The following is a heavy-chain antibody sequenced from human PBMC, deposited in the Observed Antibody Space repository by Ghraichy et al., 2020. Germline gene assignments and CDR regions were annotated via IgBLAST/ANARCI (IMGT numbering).Heavy chain of an antibody. CDR1: GASFSGYY. Sequence: SETLSLTCSIYGASFSGYYWSWIRQSPGKGLEWIGEINHSGATNYNPSLKSRVTISEDTSKNHFSLKLTSVTAADTAVYYCARGQYYDVLTGRFYNWFDPWGQGTLVTVSS. CDR3: ARGQYYDVLTGRFYNWFDP. V-gene: IGHV4-34*01. D-gene: IGHD3-9*01. J-gene: IGHJ5*02. CDR2: INHSGAT.